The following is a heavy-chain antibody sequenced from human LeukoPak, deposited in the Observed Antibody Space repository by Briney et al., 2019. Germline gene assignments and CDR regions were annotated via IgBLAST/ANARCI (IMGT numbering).Heavy chain of an antibody. CDR3: ARRRYYDSTGYFE. J-gene: IGHJ1*01. CDR1: GDSISSSSYY. D-gene: IGHD3-22*01. CDR2: IYHSGRT. V-gene: IGHV4-39*01. Sequence: SETLSLTCAVSGDSISSSSYYWGWLRQSPGTGLEWIGDIYHSGRTYYNPSLKRRVAISIDTSKNQFSLRLRSMTAADTAVFYCARRRYYDSTGYFEWGRGTLVTVSS.